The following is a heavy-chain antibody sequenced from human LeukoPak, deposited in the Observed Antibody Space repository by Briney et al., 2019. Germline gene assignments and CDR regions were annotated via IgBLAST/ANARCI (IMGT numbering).Heavy chain of an antibody. CDR2: ISAYNGNT. J-gene: IGHJ4*02. CDR1: GYTFTSYG. CDR3: ARVKTTMVREDY. V-gene: IGHV1-18*04. Sequence: ASVKVSCKASGYTFTSYGISWVRQAPGQGLEWMGWISAYNGNTNYAQKLQGRVTMTTDTSTSTAYMELRSLRSDVTAVYYCARVKTTMVREDYWGQGTLVTVSS. D-gene: IGHD3-10*01.